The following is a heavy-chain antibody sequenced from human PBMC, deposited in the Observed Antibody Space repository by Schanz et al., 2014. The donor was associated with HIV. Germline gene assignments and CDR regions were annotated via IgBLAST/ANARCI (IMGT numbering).Heavy chain of an antibody. CDR3: ARERYHYEKPSGSHFKIFPLDY. V-gene: IGHV1-69*06. CDR1: GGSFSSYA. D-gene: IGHD3-22*01. CDR2: IIPIFGTA. J-gene: IGHJ4*02. Sequence: QVQLVQSGAEVKKPGSSVKVSCKASGGSFSSYAINWVRQAPGQGLEWMGGIIPIFGTANYAQKFQGRVTITADKATSTAYMELNSLRSEDTAVYYCARERYHYEKPSGSHFKIFPLDYWGQGTLVAVSS.